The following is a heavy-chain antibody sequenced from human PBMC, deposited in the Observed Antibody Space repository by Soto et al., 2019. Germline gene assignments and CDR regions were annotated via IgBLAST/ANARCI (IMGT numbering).Heavy chain of an antibody. J-gene: IGHJ6*02. V-gene: IGHV1-46*01. CDR2: IDPSGGST. CDR3: ARDRGRAAAGEYFYYGMDV. CDR1: GYIFTSYY. D-gene: IGHD6-13*01. Sequence: ASVKVSCKASGYIFTSYYMHWVRQAPGQGLDWMGVIDPSGGSTSYAQSFQGRVTLTRDASTSTVYMELSSLRSDDTALYHCARDRGRAAAGEYFYYGMDVWGQGSTVTVSS.